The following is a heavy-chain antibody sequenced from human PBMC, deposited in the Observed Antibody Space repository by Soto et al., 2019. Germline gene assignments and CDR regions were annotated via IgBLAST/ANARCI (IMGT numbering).Heavy chain of an antibody. CDR1: GLTFSSYG. CDR2: ISYDGSDK. CDR3: AREINSHFDY. Sequence: QVQLVESGGGVVQPGRSLRLSCAASGLTFSSYGMNWVRQAPGKGLEWVAVISYDGSDKYYADSVKGRFTISRDNSEITLFLQMNSLRADDTAVYYCAREINSHFDYWGQGTLVTVSS. D-gene: IGHD2-15*01. V-gene: IGHV3-30-3*01. J-gene: IGHJ4*02.